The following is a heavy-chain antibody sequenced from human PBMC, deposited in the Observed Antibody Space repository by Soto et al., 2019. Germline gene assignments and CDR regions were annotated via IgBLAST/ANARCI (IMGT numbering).Heavy chain of an antibody. CDR3: AGGGVGVPAAIGTNDY. V-gene: IGHV1-46*01. CDR1: GYTFTSYY. Sequence: QVQLVQSGAEVKKPGASVKVSCKASGYTFTSYYMHWVRQAPGQGLEWMGIINPSGGSTSYAQKFQGRVTMTRDTSTSTVYMELSSLRSEDTAVYYCAGGGVGVPAAIGTNDYWGQGTLVTVSS. CDR2: INPSGGST. D-gene: IGHD2-2*01. J-gene: IGHJ4*02.